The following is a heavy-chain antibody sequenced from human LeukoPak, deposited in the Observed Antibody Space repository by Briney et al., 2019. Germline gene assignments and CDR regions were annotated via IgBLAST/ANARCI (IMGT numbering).Heavy chain of an antibody. CDR1: GGSISSHY. Sequence: PSETLSLTCTVSGGSISSHYWSWIRQPPGKGLEWSGYISSIGSTNYNPSLKSRVTISVDTSKNQFSLKLTSVTAADMAVYFCARDPSTVTKGLDIWGQGTMVTVSS. V-gene: IGHV4-59*11. CDR3: ARDPSTVTKGLDI. CDR2: ISSIGST. J-gene: IGHJ3*02. D-gene: IGHD4-17*01.